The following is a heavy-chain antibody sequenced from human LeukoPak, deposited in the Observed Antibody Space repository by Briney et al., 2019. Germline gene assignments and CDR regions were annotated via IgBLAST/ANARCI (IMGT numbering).Heavy chain of an antibody. CDR1: GYTLTDLS. Sequence: ASMKVSCKVSGYTLTDLSIHWLRQAPGKGLEWMGGFDAEHGETIYAQKFQGRVTMTDDTSTDTAYMELSSLRSEDTAVYYCATEVRYWSCDRWYFAFDFWGQGALVIVSS. D-gene: IGHD2-15*01. V-gene: IGHV1-24*01. CDR2: FDAEHGET. J-gene: IGHJ4*02. CDR3: ATEVRYWSCDRWYFAFDF.